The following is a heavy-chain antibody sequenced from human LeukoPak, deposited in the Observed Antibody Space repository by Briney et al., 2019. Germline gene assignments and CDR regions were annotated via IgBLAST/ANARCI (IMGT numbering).Heavy chain of an antibody. D-gene: IGHD3-10*01. CDR1: GYTFTGYY. V-gene: IGHV1-2*02. CDR3: ARGARRITMVRDLYPAEY. Sequence: GASVKVSCKASGYTFTGYYMHWVRQAPGQGLEWMGIVNPSSGSTTYAQKFQGRVTMTRDTSISTAYMELSRLRSDDTAVYYCARGARRITMVRDLYPAEYWGQGTLVTVSS. CDR2: VNPSSGST. J-gene: IGHJ4*02.